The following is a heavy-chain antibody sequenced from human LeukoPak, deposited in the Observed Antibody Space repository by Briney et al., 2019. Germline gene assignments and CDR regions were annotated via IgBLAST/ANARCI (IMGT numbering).Heavy chain of an antibody. V-gene: IGHV4-34*01. CDR1: GGSFSGYY. J-gene: IGHJ4*02. D-gene: IGHD1-26*01. CDR3: ARGRGGATIY. CDR2: INHSGST. Sequence: PSETLSLTCAVYGGSFSGYYWSWIRQPPGKGLEWIGEINHSGSTNYNPSLKSRVTLSVDTSKNQFSLKLSSVTAADTAVYYCARGRGGATIYWGQGTLVTVSS.